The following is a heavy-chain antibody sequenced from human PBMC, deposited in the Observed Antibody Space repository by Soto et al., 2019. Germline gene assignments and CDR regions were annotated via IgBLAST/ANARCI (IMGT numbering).Heavy chain of an antibody. CDR1: GGSFSGYY. V-gene: IGHV4-34*01. Sequence: ASETLSLTCAVYGGSFSGYYWSWIRQPPGKGLEWIGEINHSGSTNYNPSLKSRVTISVDTSKNQFSLKLSSVTAADTAVYYCARHVGYSSGWLDYWGQGTLVTVSS. CDR2: INHSGST. CDR3: ARHVGYSSGWLDY. J-gene: IGHJ4*02. D-gene: IGHD6-19*01.